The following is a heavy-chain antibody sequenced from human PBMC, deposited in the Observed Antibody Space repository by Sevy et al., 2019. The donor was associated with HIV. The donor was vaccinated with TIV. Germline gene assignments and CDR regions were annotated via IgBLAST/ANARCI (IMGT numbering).Heavy chain of an antibody. CDR3: VRDRFYGGDSVTFAGDF. CDR2: INPYSGGT. CDR1: GYTFNSFY. Sequence: ASVKVSCKASGYTFNSFYIHWVRQAPGQGLEWMGWINPYSGGTHYAQEFQGRVTLTRDTSISLAYMVLTSLRSNDTAVYYCVRDRFYGGDSVTFAGDFWGQGTLVTVSS. J-gene: IGHJ4*02. V-gene: IGHV1-2*02. D-gene: IGHD2-21*02.